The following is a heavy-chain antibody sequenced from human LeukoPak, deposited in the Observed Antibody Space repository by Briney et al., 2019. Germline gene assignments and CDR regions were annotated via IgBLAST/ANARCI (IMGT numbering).Heavy chain of an antibody. J-gene: IGHJ6*02. Sequence: GASVKVSCKVSGYTLTELSMHWARQAPGKGLEWMGGFDPEDGETTYAQKFQGRVTMTEDTSTDTAYMELSSLRSEDTAVYYCARASTPYYYYGMDVWGQGTTVTVSS. CDR1: GYTLTELS. CDR2: FDPEDGET. V-gene: IGHV1-24*01. CDR3: ARASTPYYYYGMDV.